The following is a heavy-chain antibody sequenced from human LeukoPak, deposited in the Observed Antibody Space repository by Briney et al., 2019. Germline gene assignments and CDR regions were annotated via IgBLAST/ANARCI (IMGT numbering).Heavy chain of an antibody. D-gene: IGHD6-19*01. CDR3: ARDGSGSGWYWFDP. J-gene: IGHJ5*02. Sequence: PSETLSLTCTVSGGSISSSYRSWIRQPAGKGLEWIGRIYTSGITNYNPSLKSRVTMSVDTSKKQFSLKLTSVTAADTAVYYCARDGSGSGWYWFDPWGQGTLVTVSS. CDR2: IYTSGIT. CDR1: GGSISSSY. V-gene: IGHV4-4*07.